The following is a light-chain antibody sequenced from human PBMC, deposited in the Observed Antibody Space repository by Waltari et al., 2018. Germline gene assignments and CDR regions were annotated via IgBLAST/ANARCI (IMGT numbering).Light chain of an antibody. Sequence: SYELAQPPSVSVSPGQTASITCSGNKLGDKNICWYQQKPGRSPVLVIFQDDKRPSGIPERFSGSNSENTATLIISATQAMDEADYYCQAWDRSAGVFGGGTKLTVL. J-gene: IGLJ2*01. CDR3: QAWDRSAGV. V-gene: IGLV3-1*01. CDR1: KLGDKN. CDR2: QDD.